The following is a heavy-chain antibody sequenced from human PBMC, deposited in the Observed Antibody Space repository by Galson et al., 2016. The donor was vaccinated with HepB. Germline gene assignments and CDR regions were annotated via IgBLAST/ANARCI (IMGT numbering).Heavy chain of an antibody. J-gene: IGHJ6*02. Sequence: SVKVSCKASGYIFTDFALHWVRQAPGQRLEWMGWINAGNGNTKYLQKFQGRVNITRDTSASTAYMELSSLRFEDTAVYYCARRRGYCSSPSCYGMDVWGQGTTVTVSS. CDR1: GYIFTDFA. D-gene: IGHD2-2*01. CDR2: INAGNGNT. CDR3: ARRRGYCSSPSCYGMDV. V-gene: IGHV1-3*01.